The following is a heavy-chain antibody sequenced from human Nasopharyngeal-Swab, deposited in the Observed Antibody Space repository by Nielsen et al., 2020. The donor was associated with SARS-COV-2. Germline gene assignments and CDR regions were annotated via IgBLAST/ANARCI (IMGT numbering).Heavy chain of an antibody. J-gene: IGHJ6*02. CDR2: INPNSGGT. CDR1: GYTFTGYY. D-gene: IGHD3-3*01. CDR3: ARDQNPRPDYDFWSGHIYGMDV. V-gene: IGHV1-2*04. Sequence: ASVKVSCQASGYTFTGYYMPWVRQAPGHGLEWMGWINPNSGGTNYAQKFQGWVTMTRDTSISTAYMELSRLRSDDTAVYYCARDQNPRPDYDFWSGHIYGMDVWGQGTTVTVSS.